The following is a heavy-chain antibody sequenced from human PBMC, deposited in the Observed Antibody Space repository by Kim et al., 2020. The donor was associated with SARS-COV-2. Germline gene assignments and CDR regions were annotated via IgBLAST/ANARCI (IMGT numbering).Heavy chain of an antibody. CDR2: INHSGST. J-gene: IGHJ5*02. D-gene: IGHD6-13*01. CDR1: GGSFSGYY. CDR3: ANSIAAALGFDP. Sequence: SETLSLTCAVYGGSFSGYYWSWIRQPPGKGLEWIGEINHSGSTNYNPSLKSRVTISVDTSKNQFSLKLSSVTAADTAVYYCANSIAAALGFDPWGQGTLVTVSS. V-gene: IGHV4-34*01.